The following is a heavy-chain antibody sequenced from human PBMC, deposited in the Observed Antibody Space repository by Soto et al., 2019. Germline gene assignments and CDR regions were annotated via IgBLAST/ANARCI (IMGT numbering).Heavy chain of an antibody. CDR1: GFFVSSNY. D-gene: IGHD3-22*01. Sequence: GGALRLSCAASGFFVSSNYMSWVRPAPGEGVECISIIYSGDTTYYTDSVKGRFTISRDNSKNTLYLQMNSLRAEDTAIYYCATWSNYYDSSGFYSSRKFDYWGQGALVTVS. CDR3: ATWSNYYDSSGFYSSRKFDY. J-gene: IGHJ4*02. CDR2: IYSGDTT. V-gene: IGHV3-66*01.